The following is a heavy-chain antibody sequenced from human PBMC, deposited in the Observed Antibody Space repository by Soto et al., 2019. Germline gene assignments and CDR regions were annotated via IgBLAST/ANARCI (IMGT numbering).Heavy chain of an antibody. J-gene: IGHJ5*02. V-gene: IGHV1-69*01. D-gene: IGHD2-2*01. CDR2: IIHIFGTA. CDR1: GGTFSSYA. CDR3: ARDTGYFISTSCHEGWFDP. Sequence: QVQLVQSGAEVKKPGSSVKVSCKASGGTFSSYAISWVRQAPGQGLEWMGGIIHIFGTANYAQKFQGRVTITADESTITAYMELSSLRAEDTAVYYCARDTGYFISTSCHEGWFDPWGQGTLVTVSS.